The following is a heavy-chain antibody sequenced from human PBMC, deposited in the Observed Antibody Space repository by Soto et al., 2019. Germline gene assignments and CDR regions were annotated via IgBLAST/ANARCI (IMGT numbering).Heavy chain of an antibody. CDR1: GYTFTSYG. CDR3: ARDVEYCGGDCFYYYYYGMDV. D-gene: IGHD2-21*02. Sequence: ASVKVSCKASGYTFTSYGISWVRQAPGQGLEWMGWISAYNGNTNYAQKLQGRVTMTTDTSTSTAYMELRSLRSDDTAVYYCARDVEYCGGDCFYYYYYGMDVWGQGTTVTVSS. V-gene: IGHV1-18*01. J-gene: IGHJ6*02. CDR2: ISAYNGNT.